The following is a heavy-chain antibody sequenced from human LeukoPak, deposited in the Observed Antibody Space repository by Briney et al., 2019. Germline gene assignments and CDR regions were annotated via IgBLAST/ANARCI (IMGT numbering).Heavy chain of an antibody. CDR1: GFAFSSYA. J-gene: IGHJ6*02. D-gene: IGHD1-1*01. V-gene: IGHV3-23*01. Sequence: GSLRLSCAASGFAFSSYAMTWVRQAPGKGLEWVSGIGSGSGGRTYYADSVKGRFSISRDNSRDTLNLQMNSLRAEDTAVYYCARARLERRNYGMDVWGQGTTVTVSS. CDR3: ARARLERRNYGMDV. CDR2: IGSGSGGRT.